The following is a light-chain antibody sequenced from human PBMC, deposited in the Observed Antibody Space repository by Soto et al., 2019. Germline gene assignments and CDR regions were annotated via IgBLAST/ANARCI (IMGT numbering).Light chain of an antibody. CDR2: SNN. J-gene: IGLJ1*01. Sequence: SALTQPPSASGTPGRWVTNSCSGSSSNIGSNTVNWYQQLPGTAPKLLIYSNNQRPSGVPDRFSGSKSGTSASLAISGLQPEDEADYYCAAWDDSLNGFYVFGTGT. CDR1: SSNIGSNT. V-gene: IGLV1-44*01. CDR3: AAWDDSLNGFYV.